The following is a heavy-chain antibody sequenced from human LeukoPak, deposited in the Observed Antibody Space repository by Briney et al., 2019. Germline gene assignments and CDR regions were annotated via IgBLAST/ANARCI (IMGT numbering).Heavy chain of an antibody. J-gene: IGHJ4*02. CDR2: IYPGDSDT. V-gene: IGHV5-51*01. D-gene: IGHD2-15*01. Sequence: PGESLEISCKGSGYSFTSYWIGWVRQLPGKGLEWMGIIYPGDSDTRYSPSFQGQVTISADKSISTAYLQWSSLKASDTAMYYCARGCIRSGGSCYWVYWGQGTLVTVSS. CDR1: GYSFTSYW. CDR3: ARGCIRSGGSCYWVY.